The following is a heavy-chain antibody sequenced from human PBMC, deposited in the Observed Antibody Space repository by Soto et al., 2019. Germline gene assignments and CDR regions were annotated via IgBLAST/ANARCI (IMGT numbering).Heavy chain of an antibody. CDR1: GFTFSSYW. CDR3: ARVNYFDY. V-gene: IGHV3-7*04. J-gene: IGHJ4*01. Sequence: GSLRLSCAASGFTFSSYWMGWVRQTPGKGLEWVANIKQDGSDKYYVDSVKGRFTISRDNAKNSLYLQMSSLRPEDTAVYYCARVNYFDYWGKGNLMTVSA. CDR2: IKQDGSDK.